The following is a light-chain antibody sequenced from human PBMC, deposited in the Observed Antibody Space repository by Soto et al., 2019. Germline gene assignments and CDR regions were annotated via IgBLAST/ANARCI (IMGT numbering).Light chain of an antibody. CDR2: KAS. CDR1: QTISSW. Sequence: DIQMTQSPSTLSASVGYRFTITCRASQTISSWLAWYQQKPGKAPKLLIYKASTLKSGVPPRFSGSGSGTEFTLTISSLQPDDFATYYCQHYNSYSEAFGQGTTVDIK. CDR3: QHYNSYSEA. J-gene: IGKJ1*01. V-gene: IGKV1-5*03.